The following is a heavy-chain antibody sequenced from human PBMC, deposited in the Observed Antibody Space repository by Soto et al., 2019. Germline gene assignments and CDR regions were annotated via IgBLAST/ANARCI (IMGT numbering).Heavy chain of an antibody. D-gene: IGHD3-3*01. J-gene: IGHJ4*02. V-gene: IGHV3-23*01. Sequence: GGSLRLSCAASGFTFSSYAMSWVRQAPGKGLEWVSAISGSGGSTYYADSVKGRFTISRDNSKNTLYLQMNSLRAEDTAVYYCAKGTGGYDFWSGYYTSPRYFDYWGQGTLVTVS. CDR1: GFTFSSYA. CDR2: ISGSGGST. CDR3: AKGTGGYDFWSGYYTSPRYFDY.